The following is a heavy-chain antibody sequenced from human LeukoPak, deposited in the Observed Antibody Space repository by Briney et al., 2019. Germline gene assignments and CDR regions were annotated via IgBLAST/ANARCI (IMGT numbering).Heavy chain of an antibody. Sequence: SCKASGYTFTSYYMHWVRQAPGKGLEWVAVISYDGSNKYYADSVKGRFTISRDNSKNTLYLQMNSLRAEDTAVYYCARAAPDYYYDSSGYYEGGREYFDYWGQGTLVTVSS. CDR2: ISYDGSNK. CDR3: ARAAPDYYYDSSGYYEGGREYFDY. D-gene: IGHD3-22*01. CDR1: GYTFTSYY. V-gene: IGHV3-30*04. J-gene: IGHJ4*02.